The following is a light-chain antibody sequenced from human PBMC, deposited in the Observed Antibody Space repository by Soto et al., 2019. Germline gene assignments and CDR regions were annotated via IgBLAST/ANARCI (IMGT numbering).Light chain of an antibody. CDR3: TSYSSSSTLYV. CDR2: EVS. Sequence: QSVLTQPASVSGSPGQSITISCTGTSSDVGGYNYVSWYQQHPGKVPQLMIYEVSNRPSGVSNRFSGSKSGNTASLTISGLQADDEADYYCTSYSSSSTLYVFGPGTKLTVL. CDR1: SSDVGGYNY. V-gene: IGLV2-14*01. J-gene: IGLJ1*01.